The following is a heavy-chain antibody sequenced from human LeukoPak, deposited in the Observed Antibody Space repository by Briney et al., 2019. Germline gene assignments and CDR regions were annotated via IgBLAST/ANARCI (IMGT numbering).Heavy chain of an antibody. Sequence: ASVKVSCKASGYTFTSYYMHWVRQAPGQGLEWMGIINPSGGSTSYAQKFQGRVTMTRDTSISTAYMELSRLRSDDTAVYYCAKNYDYVWGSYRREYYYYYYMDVWGKGTTVTVSS. CDR2: INPSGGST. D-gene: IGHD3-16*02. V-gene: IGHV1-46*01. CDR3: AKNYDYVWGSYRREYYYYYYMDV. J-gene: IGHJ6*03. CDR1: GYTFTSYY.